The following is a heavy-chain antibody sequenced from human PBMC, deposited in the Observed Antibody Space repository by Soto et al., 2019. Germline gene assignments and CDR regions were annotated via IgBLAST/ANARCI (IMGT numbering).Heavy chain of an antibody. CDR3: ARDTPPTDY. CDR1: GYTFTSYY. J-gene: IGHJ4*02. CDR2: ISAYYGNT. Sequence: QVQLVQSGAEVKKPGASVKVSCKASGYTFTSYYISWVRQAPGQGLEWMGWISAYYGNTNHAQKCQRTVTITTDTSTSTAYMEVRSLRSDDTVVYYCARDTPPTDYWGQGTLVTVSS. V-gene: IGHV1-18*01.